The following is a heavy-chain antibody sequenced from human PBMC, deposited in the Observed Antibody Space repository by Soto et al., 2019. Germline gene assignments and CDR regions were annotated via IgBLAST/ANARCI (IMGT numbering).Heavy chain of an antibody. J-gene: IGHJ4*02. CDR2: IRDRVHSYST. Sequence: EVQLVESGGGLVQPGGSLRLSCAVSGLTFSDHYMGWVRQAPGKGLDWVGRIRDRVHSYSTEYAASVKGRFTISRDDSRNALYLQMNSLKMEDTAVFYCVSLWSVTGSRDYWGRGTLVTVSS. CDR3: VSLWSVTGSRDY. CDR1: GLTFSDHY. D-gene: IGHD1-20*01. V-gene: IGHV3-72*01.